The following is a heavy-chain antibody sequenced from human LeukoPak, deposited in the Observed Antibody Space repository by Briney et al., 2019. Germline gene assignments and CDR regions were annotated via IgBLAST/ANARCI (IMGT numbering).Heavy chain of an antibody. CDR2: ISGSGDST. CDR3: ASRRGYSFDY. Sequence: GGSLRLSCAASTFTFNNYAMSWVRQAPGRGLEWVSGISGSGDSTYYADSVKGRFTFSRDNYRDTLSLQMNSLTAEDTAIYYCASRRGYSFDYWGQGTLVTVSS. V-gene: IGHV3-23*01. J-gene: IGHJ4*02. CDR1: TFTFNNYA. D-gene: IGHD3-22*01.